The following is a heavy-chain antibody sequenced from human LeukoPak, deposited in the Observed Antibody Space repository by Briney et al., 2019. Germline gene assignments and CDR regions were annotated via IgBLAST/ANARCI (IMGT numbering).Heavy chain of an antibody. V-gene: IGHV1-46*01. CDR2: INPSGGST. J-gene: IGHJ5*02. D-gene: IGHD3-9*01. CDR3: ARRNDILTGYSSFDP. CDR1: GYTFTGYY. Sequence: GASVKVSCKASGYTFTGYYMHWVRQAPGQGLEWMGIINPSGGSTSYAQKFQGRVTMTRDTSTSTVYMELSSLRSEDTAVYYCARRNDILTGYSSFDPWGQGTLVTVSS.